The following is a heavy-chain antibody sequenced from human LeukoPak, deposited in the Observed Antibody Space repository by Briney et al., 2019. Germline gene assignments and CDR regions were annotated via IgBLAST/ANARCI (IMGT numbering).Heavy chain of an antibody. Sequence: GGSLRLSCAASGFTFSDYYMSWIRQAPGKGLEWVSYISSSGSTIYYADSVKGRFTISRDNAKNSLYLQMNSLRAEHTAVYYCARVFRAAHYDYWGQGTLVTVSS. CDR2: ISSSGSTI. J-gene: IGHJ4*02. CDR3: ARVFRAAHYDY. D-gene: IGHD6-6*01. V-gene: IGHV3-11*01. CDR1: GFTFSDYY.